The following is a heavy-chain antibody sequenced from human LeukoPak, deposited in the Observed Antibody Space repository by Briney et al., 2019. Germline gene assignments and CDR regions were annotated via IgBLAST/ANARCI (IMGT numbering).Heavy chain of an antibody. CDR3: ARAGGLRFLEWDDTSDY. CDR2: ISSSSSYI. V-gene: IGHV3-21*01. J-gene: IGHJ4*02. D-gene: IGHD3-3*01. CDR1: GFTFSSYS. Sequence: GGSLRLSCAASGFTFSSYSMNWVRQAPGKWLEWVSSISSSSSYIYYADSVKGRFTISGDNAKNSLYLQMNSLRAEDTAVYYCARAGGLRFLEWDDTSDYWGQGTLVTVSS.